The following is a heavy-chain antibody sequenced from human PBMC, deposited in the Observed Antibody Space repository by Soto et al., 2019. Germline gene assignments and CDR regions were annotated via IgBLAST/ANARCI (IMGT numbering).Heavy chain of an antibody. CDR3: SRDRGSGYFDY. J-gene: IGHJ4*02. CDR2: IYYSGST. CDR1: GGSISSNNYY. D-gene: IGHD3-22*01. Sequence: PSETLSLTCTVSGGSISSNNYYWSWIRQHPGKGLEWIGHIYYSGSTYYNPSLKSRLTISADTSKNQLSLKLSSVTAADTAVFYCSRDRGSGYFDYWGLGTLVTGSS. V-gene: IGHV4-31*03.